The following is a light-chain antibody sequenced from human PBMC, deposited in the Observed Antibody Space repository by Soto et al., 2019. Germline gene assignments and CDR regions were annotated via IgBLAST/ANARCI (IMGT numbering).Light chain of an antibody. J-gene: IGKJ5*01. V-gene: IGKV3-20*01. Sequence: EIVLTQSPGTLSFSPGERATLPCRASQSVKSSYLAWYQHKPGQAPRLLIYGTSSRATGIPDRFSGSGSGTDFTLTISRLEPEDFADYYCQQYGSSITFGQGTRLEIK. CDR2: GTS. CDR1: QSVKSSY. CDR3: QQYGSSIT.